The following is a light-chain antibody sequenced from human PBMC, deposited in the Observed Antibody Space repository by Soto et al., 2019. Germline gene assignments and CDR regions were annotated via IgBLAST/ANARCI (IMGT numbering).Light chain of an antibody. J-gene: IGLJ2*01. CDR3: QSYDTSVVV. CDR1: SGSIATYY. CDR2: EGS. Sequence: NFMLTQPHSVSESPGKTVTISCTRSSGSIATYYVQWFQQRPASAPTTVIYEGSHRPSGVPDRFSGSIDSSSNSASLTISGLRTEDEADYYCQSYDTSVVVFGGGTKL. V-gene: IGLV6-57*04.